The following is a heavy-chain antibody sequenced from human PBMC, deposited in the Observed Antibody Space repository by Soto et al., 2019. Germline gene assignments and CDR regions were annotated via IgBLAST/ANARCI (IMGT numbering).Heavy chain of an antibody. CDR2: IYYIGST. Sequence: SETLSLTCTVSGGSISSGDYYGSWSRQPPGKGLEWIGSIYYIGSTYYNPSLKSRVTISVDPSKNQSSLTLRSVTAADTAVYYCATDTILGLLYGGLDVWGPGTMVTVSS. CDR1: GGSISSGDYY. CDR3: ATDTILGLLYGGLDV. V-gene: IGHV4-30-4*01. J-gene: IGHJ6*02. D-gene: IGHD2-2*01.